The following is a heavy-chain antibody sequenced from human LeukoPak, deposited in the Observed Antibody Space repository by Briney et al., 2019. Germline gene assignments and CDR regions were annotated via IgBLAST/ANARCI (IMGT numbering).Heavy chain of an antibody. J-gene: IGHJ6*03. CDR2: ISTSSSSYI. V-gene: IGHV3-21*04. CDR3: AKNGRANDYYYYYMTV. Sequence: GGSLRLSCVVTGFTFSSYHMNWVRQAPGKGLEWVSSISTSSSSYIYYADSVTGRFTISRDNAKNSLYLQMNSLRAEDTAVYYCAKNGRANDYYYYYMTVWGKGTTVTVSS. D-gene: IGHD2-8*01. CDR1: GFTFSSYH.